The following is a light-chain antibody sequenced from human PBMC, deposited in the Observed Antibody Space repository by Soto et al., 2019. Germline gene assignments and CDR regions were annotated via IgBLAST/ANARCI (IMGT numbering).Light chain of an antibody. J-gene: IGLJ1*01. CDR1: SSDVGGYNY. CDR2: DVS. V-gene: IGLV2-14*03. Sequence: QSVRTQAASGSGSPGESITIFCPGTSSDVGGYNYVSWYQHHPGKAPKLLIYDVSNRPSGISNRFSGSKSDNTASLTISGLQPEDEADYYCSSYTTSNTRQIVFGTGTKVTVL. CDR3: SSYTTSNTRQIV.